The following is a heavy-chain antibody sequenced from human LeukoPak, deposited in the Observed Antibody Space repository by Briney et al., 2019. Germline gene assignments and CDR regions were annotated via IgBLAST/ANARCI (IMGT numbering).Heavy chain of an antibody. CDR3: ATGGAAVVLTVGFFQH. J-gene: IGHJ1*01. Sequence: GGSLRLSGAASGFTVSSSHMNWVRQAPGKGLEWVSVIYRGGNAYYTDSVKDRFIISRDYSKNTVFLQMNNLEVEDTAVYYCATGGAAVVLTVGFFQHWGQGTLVTVSP. CDR1: GFTVSSSH. V-gene: IGHV3-66*01. CDR2: IYRGGNA. D-gene: IGHD6-13*01.